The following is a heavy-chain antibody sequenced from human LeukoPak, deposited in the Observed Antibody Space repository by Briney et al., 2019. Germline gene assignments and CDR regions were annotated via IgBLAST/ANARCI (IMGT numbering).Heavy chain of an antibody. Sequence: SETLSLTCTDSGGSISSSSYYWGWIRQPPGKGLEWIGSIYYSGSTYYNPSLKSRVTISVDTSKNQFSLKLSSVTAADTAVYYCARSMNYYDSSGIYFDYWGQGTLVTVSS. CDR2: IYYSGST. D-gene: IGHD3-22*01. CDR1: GGSISSSSYY. CDR3: ARSMNYYDSSGIYFDY. V-gene: IGHV4-39*07. J-gene: IGHJ4*02.